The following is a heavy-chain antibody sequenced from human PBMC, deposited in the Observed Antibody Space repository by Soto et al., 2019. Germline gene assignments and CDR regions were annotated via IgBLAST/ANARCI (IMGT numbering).Heavy chain of an antibody. J-gene: IGHJ6*02. D-gene: IGHD1-26*01. V-gene: IGHV3-48*01. CDR3: ARDGRKWALLRDYYYYYGMDV. Sequence: EVQLVESGGGLVQPGGSLRLSCAASGFTFSSYSMNWVHQAPGKGLEWVSYISSSSSTIYYADSVKGRFTISRDNAKRSLYLQMNSLRAEGTAVYYCARDGRKWALLRDYYYYYGMDVWGQGTTVTVSS. CDR2: ISSSSSTI. CDR1: GFTFSSYS.